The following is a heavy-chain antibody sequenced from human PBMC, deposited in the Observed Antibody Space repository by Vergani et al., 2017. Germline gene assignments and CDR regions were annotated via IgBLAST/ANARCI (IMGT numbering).Heavy chain of an antibody. V-gene: IGHV3-23*01. D-gene: IGHD3-10*01. J-gene: IGHJ6*02. CDR1: GFTFSSYA. CDR3: AKSGYGYGSGSYDYYYYYGMDV. Sequence: EVQLLESGGGLVQPGGSLRLSCAASGFTFSSYAMSWVRQAPGKGLEWVSAISGSGGSTYYADSVKGRFTISRDNSKNTLYLQMNSLRAEDTAVYYCAKSGYGYGSGSYDYYYYYGMDVWGQGTTVTVSS. CDR2: ISGSGGST.